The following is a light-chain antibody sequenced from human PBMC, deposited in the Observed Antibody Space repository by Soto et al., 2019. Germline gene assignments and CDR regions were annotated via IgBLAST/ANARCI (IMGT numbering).Light chain of an antibody. V-gene: IGKV3-20*01. CDR3: QQYGSSPPLT. Sequence: EIVLTQSPGTLSLSPGERATLSCRASQSLSSSYLVWYQQKPGQAPRLLIYGASRRATGIPDRFSGSGSGTDFTLTISRLEPEDFAVYYCQQYGSSPPLTFGPGTKVDFK. CDR1: QSLSSSY. J-gene: IGKJ3*01. CDR2: GAS.